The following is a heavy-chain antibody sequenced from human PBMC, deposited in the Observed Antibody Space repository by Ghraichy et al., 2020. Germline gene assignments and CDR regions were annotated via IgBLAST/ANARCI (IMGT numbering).Heavy chain of an antibody. D-gene: IGHD4-17*01. CDR3: AADYGCDVDWSFDF. V-gene: IGHV3-48*03. CDR1: GFSFSTYE. J-gene: IGHJ2*01. CDR2: ISSTGNTI. Sequence: GESLNISCAASGFSFSTYEMSWVRQAPGMGLEWVAYISSTGNTIDYANSVKGRFTISRDNAKNSLHLDLNSLRADDTAIYYCAADYGCDVDWSFDFWGRGTLVTVSS.